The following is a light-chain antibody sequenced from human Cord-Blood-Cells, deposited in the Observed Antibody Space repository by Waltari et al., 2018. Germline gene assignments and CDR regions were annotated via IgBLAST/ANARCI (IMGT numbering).Light chain of an antibody. CDR1: QDISNY. CDR2: AAS. Sequence: DIQMTQAPSSLSASVGDRVTITCQASQDISNYLNWYQQKPGKAPKLLIYAASNLETGFPSRFSGSGSGTDFTFTISSLQPEDIATYYCQQYDNLPLFFGPGTKVDIK. J-gene: IGKJ3*01. CDR3: QQYDNLPLF. V-gene: IGKV1-33*01.